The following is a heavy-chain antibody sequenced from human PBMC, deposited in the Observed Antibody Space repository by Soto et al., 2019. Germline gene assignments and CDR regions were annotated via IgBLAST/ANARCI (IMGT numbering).Heavy chain of an antibody. CDR3: AKRPADFWSGYWPSDY. CDR1: GFTFSSYA. CDR2: LSGGGDAS. J-gene: IGHJ4*02. D-gene: IGHD3-3*01. Sequence: EGTLRLSCTASGFTFSSYAMDWVRQAPGQRLEWPSALSGGGDASHYADSVKGRFTISRDNSKNTLFLQMSSLRAEDTAVYYCAKRPADFWSGYWPSDYWGQGTLVAVSS. V-gene: IGHV3-23*01.